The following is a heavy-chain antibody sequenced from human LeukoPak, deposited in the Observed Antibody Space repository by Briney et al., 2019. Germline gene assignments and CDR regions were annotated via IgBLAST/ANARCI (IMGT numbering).Heavy chain of an antibody. Sequence: PSETLSLTCTVSGGSISSGGYYWSWIRQHPGKGLEWIGYIYYSGSTHYNPSLKSRVTISVDTSKNQFSLKLSSVTAADTAVYYCARSRGGIVVVTAPFDYWGQGTLVTVSS. CDR2: IYYSGST. V-gene: IGHV4-31*03. CDR3: ARSRGGIVVVTAPFDY. D-gene: IGHD2-21*02. CDR1: GGSISSGGYY. J-gene: IGHJ4*02.